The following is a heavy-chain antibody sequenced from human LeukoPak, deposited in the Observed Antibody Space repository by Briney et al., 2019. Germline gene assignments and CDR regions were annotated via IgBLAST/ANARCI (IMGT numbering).Heavy chain of an antibody. CDR1: GFNFNSYS. V-gene: IGHV3-48*01. J-gene: IGHJ4*02. Sequence: GGSLRLSCAASGFNFNSYSMNWLRQAPGKGLEWVSSISSSSSTIYYADSVKGRFTISRDNAKNSLYLQMNSLRAEDTAVYYCARDAQRWLQQESDYWGQGTLVTVSS. CDR3: ARDAQRWLQQESDY. CDR2: ISSSSSTI. D-gene: IGHD5-24*01.